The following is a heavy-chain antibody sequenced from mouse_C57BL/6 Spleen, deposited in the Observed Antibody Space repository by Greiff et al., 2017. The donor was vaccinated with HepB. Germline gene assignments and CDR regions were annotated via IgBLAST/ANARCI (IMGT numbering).Heavy chain of an antibody. D-gene: IGHD1-1*01. J-gene: IGHJ3*01. CDR1: GYTFTSYW. CDR3: ARQNYYGAGFAD. CDR2: IYLSDSET. V-gene: IGHV1-61*01. Sequence: QVQLQQPGAELVRPGSSVKLSCKASGYTFTSYWMDWVKQGPGQGLEWIGNIYLSDSETHYNQKFKDKATLTVDKSYSAAYMHLSSLSAEDSAVYYCARQNYYGAGFADWGQVTLVTVSA.